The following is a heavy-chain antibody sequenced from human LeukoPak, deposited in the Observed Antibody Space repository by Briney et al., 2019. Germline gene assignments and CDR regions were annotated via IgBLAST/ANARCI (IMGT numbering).Heavy chain of an antibody. CDR2: ISYDGSNK. CDR1: GFTFSSSG. J-gene: IGHJ3*02. D-gene: IGHD2-15*01. CDR3: AKVSDPWYLFVYAFDM. V-gene: IGHV3-30*18. Sequence: GGALGLSWAAAGFTFSSSGMHWGRQAPGKGLEGVAVISYDGSNKYYADAVKGRCTISRDNSKNTLYLQMNSLRAEDTAVYYCAKVSDPWYLFVYAFDMWGQGTMVTVSS.